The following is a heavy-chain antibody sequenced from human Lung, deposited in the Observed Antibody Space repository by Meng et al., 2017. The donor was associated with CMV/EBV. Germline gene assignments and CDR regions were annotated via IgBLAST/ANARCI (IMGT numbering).Heavy chain of an antibody. Sequence: GSLCLXCEASGFTFRSYNMNWVRQAPGKGLEWVSYISFSSSIIHYADSVKGRFTISRDDARDSLYLQMNSLRAEDTAVYFCAGYTSSSYGMGVWGQGTTVTVSS. CDR3: AGYTSSSYGMGV. V-gene: IGHV3-48*04. CDR2: ISFSSSII. CDR1: GFTFRSYN. J-gene: IGHJ6*02. D-gene: IGHD3-16*02.